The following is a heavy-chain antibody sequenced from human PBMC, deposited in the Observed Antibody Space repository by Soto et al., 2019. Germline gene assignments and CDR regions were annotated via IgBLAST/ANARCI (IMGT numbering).Heavy chain of an antibody. Sequence: ASVKVSCKASGYTFTSYYMHWVRQAPGQGLEWMGIINPSGGSTSYAQKFQGRVTMIRDTSTSTVYMELSSLRSEDTAVYYCARGGQRVRYYCYYMDVWGKGTTVTVSS. J-gene: IGHJ6*03. V-gene: IGHV1-46*03. CDR1: GYTFTSYY. CDR2: INPSGGST. D-gene: IGHD6-6*01. CDR3: ARGGQRVRYYCYYMDV.